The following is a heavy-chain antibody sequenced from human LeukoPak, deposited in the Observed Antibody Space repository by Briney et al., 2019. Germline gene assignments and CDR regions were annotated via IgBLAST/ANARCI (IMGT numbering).Heavy chain of an antibody. D-gene: IGHD6-13*01. CDR3: ARMGIAAVGAYYFDY. V-gene: IGHV3-11*06. J-gene: IGHJ4*02. CDR1: GFTFSDYY. CDR2: ISRNSYT. Sequence: GGSLRLSCAASGFTFSDYYMSWIRQAPGKGLEWVSYISRNSYTNYADSVKGRFTISRDNAKNSLYLQMASLRAEDTAVYYCARMGIAAVGAYYFDYWGKGTPVASSS.